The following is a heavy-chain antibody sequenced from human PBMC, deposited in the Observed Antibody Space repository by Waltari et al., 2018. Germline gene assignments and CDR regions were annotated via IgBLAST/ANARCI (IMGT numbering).Heavy chain of an antibody. Sequence: QVQLHQWGASLLKPSETLSLTCAVPGGSFSGSYWSWIRQPPGKGLEWIGEVDYSTSTNYNPSLASRVTVSIDTSKKRFSLKLTSVTTADTAVYYCARSPPAAAPIWGYDFWSQGSLVTVSS. CDR3: ARSPPAAAPIWGYDF. D-gene: IGHD2-2*01. J-gene: IGHJ4*02. CDR2: VDYSTST. CDR1: GGSFSGSY. V-gene: IGHV4-34*01.